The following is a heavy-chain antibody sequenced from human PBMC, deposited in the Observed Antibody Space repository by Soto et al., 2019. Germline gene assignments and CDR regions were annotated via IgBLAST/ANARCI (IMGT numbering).Heavy chain of an antibody. V-gene: IGHV1-58*01. Sequence: GASVKVSFKASGFTFTSSAVQWVRQARGQRLEWIGWIVVGSGNTNYAQKFQERVTITRDMSTSTAYMELSSLRSEDTAVYYCAVINPRRYSSSPGSIGYWGQGTLVTVSS. CDR1: GFTFTSSA. J-gene: IGHJ4*02. CDR2: IVVGSGNT. D-gene: IGHD6-6*01. CDR3: AVINPRRYSSSPGSIGY.